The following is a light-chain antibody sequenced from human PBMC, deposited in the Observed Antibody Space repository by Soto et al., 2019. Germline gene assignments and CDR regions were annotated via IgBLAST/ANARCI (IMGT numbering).Light chain of an antibody. J-gene: IGLJ2*01. Sequence: QSALTQPPSASGSPGQSVTISCTGTSSDVGGYNYVSWYQQHPGKAPKLMIYEVSKWPSGVPDRFSGSKSGNTASLTVSGLQAEDEADYYCSSDAGIYNLVVFGGGTKLTVL. CDR2: EVS. V-gene: IGLV2-8*01. CDR1: SSDVGGYNY. CDR3: SSDAGIYNLVV.